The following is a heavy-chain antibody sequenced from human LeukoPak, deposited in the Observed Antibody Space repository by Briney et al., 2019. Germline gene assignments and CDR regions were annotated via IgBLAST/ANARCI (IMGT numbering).Heavy chain of an antibody. J-gene: IGHJ3*02. CDR3: ARDSCSSTSCYVSEAVAFDI. D-gene: IGHD2-2*01. V-gene: IGHV4-4*02. CDR1: GGSISSSNW. Sequence: SETLSHTCAVSGGSISSSNWWSWVRPPPGKGLEWIGEIYHSGSTNYNPSLKSRVTISVDKSKNQFSLKLSSVTAADTAVYYCARDSCSSTSCYVSEAVAFDIWGQGTMVTVSS. CDR2: IYHSGST.